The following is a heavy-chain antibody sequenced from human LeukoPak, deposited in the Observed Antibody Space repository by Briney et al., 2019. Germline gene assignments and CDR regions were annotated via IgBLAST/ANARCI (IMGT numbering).Heavy chain of an antibody. D-gene: IGHD6-13*01. J-gene: IGHJ4*02. Sequence: GESLNTSCKGSGYSFTSYWIGWVRQMPGKGLEWMGIIYPGDSDTRYSPSFQGQVTISADKSISTAYLQWSSLKASDTAMYYCARTRGSIAAAGSFDYWGQGTLVTVTS. CDR3: ARTRGSIAAAGSFDY. CDR2: IYPGDSDT. V-gene: IGHV5-51*01. CDR1: GYSFTSYW.